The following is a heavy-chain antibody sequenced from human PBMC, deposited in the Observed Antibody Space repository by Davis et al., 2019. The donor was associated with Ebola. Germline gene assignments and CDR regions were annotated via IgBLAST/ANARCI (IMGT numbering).Heavy chain of an antibody. V-gene: IGHV4-30-2*01. J-gene: IGHJ4*02. D-gene: IGHD7-27*01. CDR2: IYHSGST. CDR1: GGSISSGGYS. CDR3: ARKLGRAAPIDY. Sequence: LRLSCAVSGGSISSGGYSWSWIRQPPGKGLEWIGYIYHSGSTYYNPSLKSRVTISVDRSKNQFSLKLSSVTAADTAVYYCARKLGRAAPIDYWGQGTLVTVSS.